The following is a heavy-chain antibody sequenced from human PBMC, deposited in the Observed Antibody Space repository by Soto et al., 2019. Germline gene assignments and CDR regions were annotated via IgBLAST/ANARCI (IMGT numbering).Heavy chain of an antibody. J-gene: IGHJ5*02. CDR1: GGTFSNYA. CDR3: ARVIVVVPATLLGWFDP. V-gene: IGHV1-69*13. CDR2: IIPIFGTT. D-gene: IGHD2-15*01. Sequence: GASVKVSCKASGGTFSNYAFNWVRQAPGQGLEWMGGIIPIFGTTKYAQKFQGRVTITADESSSTAYMELSSLRSEDTAMYYCARVIVVVPATLLGWFDPWGQGTLVTVSS.